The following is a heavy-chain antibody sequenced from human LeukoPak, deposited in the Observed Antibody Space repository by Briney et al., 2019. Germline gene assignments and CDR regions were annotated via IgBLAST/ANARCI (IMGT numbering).Heavy chain of an antibody. D-gene: IGHD1-20*01. Sequence: PXETLSLTCTVSSGSISNYYWSWIRQPPGKGLEWIGYIYYSESTKYNPSLKSRLTISVDTSKNQFSLRLTSVTAADTAVYYCARHISGATKELSAFDIWGQGTMVNVSS. CDR1: SGSISNYY. V-gene: IGHV4-59*08. CDR2: IYYSEST. J-gene: IGHJ3*02. CDR3: ARHISGATKELSAFDI.